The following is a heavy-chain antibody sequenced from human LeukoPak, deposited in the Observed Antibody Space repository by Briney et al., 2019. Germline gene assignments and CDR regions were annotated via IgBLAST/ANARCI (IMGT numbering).Heavy chain of an antibody. V-gene: IGHV3-7*01. CDR2: INQDGSEK. D-gene: IGHD4/OR15-4a*01. J-gene: IGHJ4*02. Sequence: GSLRLSCAASGFTFSNYWMNWVRQAPGKGLEWVANINQDGSEKYYVDSVKGRFTISRDNAKNSLYLQMNSLRAEDTAVYYCARGGAYWGQGTLVTVSS. CDR3: ARGGAY. CDR1: GFTFSNYW.